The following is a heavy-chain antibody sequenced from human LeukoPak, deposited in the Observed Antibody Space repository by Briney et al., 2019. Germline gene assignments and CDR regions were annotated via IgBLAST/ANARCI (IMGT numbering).Heavy chain of an antibody. CDR2: INPNSGDT. CDR1: GYTFTGYY. CDR3: ARGGIDYGDYFDY. D-gene: IGHD4-17*01. V-gene: IGHV1-2*06. J-gene: IGHJ4*02. Sequence: ASVKVSCKASGYTFTGYYMYWVRQAPGQGLEWMGRINPNSGDTNYAQKFQGRVTMTRDTSISTAYMELSGLRSEDTAVYYCARGGIDYGDYFDYWGQGTLVTVSS.